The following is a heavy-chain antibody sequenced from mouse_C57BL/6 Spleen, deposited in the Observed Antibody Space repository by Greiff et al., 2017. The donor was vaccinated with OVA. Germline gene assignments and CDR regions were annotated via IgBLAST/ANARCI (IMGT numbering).Heavy chain of an antibody. J-gene: IGHJ4*01. V-gene: IGHV2-2*01. CDR3: ARKNVDYAMDY. Sequence: VKLMESGPGLVQPSQSLSITCTVSGFSLTSYGVHWVRQSPGKGLEWLGVIWSGGSTDYNAAFISRLSISKDNSKSQVFFKMNSLQADDTAIYYCARKNVDYAMDYWGQGTSVTVSS. CDR2: IWSGGST. CDR1: GFSLTSYG.